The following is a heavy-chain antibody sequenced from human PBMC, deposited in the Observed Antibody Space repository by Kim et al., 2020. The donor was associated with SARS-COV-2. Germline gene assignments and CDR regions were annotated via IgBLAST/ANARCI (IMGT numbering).Heavy chain of an antibody. Sequence: KVQGRVTITTDESTSTAYMELSSLRSEDTAVYYCARESSVATVTTGEFDPWGQGTLVTVSS. CDR3: ARESSVATVTTGEFDP. J-gene: IGHJ5*02. D-gene: IGHD4-17*01. V-gene: IGHV1-69*05.